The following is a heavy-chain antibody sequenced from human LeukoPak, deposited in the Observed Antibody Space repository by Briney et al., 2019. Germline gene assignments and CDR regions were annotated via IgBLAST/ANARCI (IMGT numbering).Heavy chain of an antibody. Sequence: SETLSLTCTVSGGSISSYYWSWIRQPPGKGLEWIGYIYHSGSTYYNPSLKSRVTISVDRSKNQFSLKLSSVTAADTAVYYCARAFYGDYAGGAFDIWGQGTMVTVSS. V-gene: IGHV4-59*12. CDR1: GGSISSYY. J-gene: IGHJ3*02. CDR2: IYHSGST. D-gene: IGHD4-17*01. CDR3: ARAFYGDYAGGAFDI.